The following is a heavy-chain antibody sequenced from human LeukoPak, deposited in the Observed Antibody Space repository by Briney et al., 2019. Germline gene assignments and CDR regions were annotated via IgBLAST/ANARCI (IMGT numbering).Heavy chain of an antibody. CDR3: AKNPSLVKLDY. CDR2: ISSSSSTI. Sequence: GGSLRLSCAASGFTFSSYSMNWVRQAPGKGLEWVSFISSSSSTIYYADSVKGRFTISRDNSKNTLYLQMNSLRAEDTAVYYCAKNPSLVKLDYWGQGTLVTVSS. CDR1: GFTFSSYS. D-gene: IGHD3-9*01. J-gene: IGHJ4*02. V-gene: IGHV3-48*01.